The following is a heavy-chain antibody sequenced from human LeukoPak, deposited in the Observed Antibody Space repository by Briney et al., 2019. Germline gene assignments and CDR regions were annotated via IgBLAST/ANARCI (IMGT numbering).Heavy chain of an antibody. Sequence: PGGPLRFSCSASAXPFSTYSMNWVRQPPGKGLKCVSSISSSISYIYYADSVEGRFTTSRDNAKNSLNLQMKSLRAEDKAMYYCTRDPGSLWYFDLWGRGTLVTVSS. V-gene: IGHV3-21*01. CDR3: TRDPGSLWYFDL. CDR2: ISSSISYI. CDR1: AXPFSTYS. J-gene: IGHJ2*01. D-gene: IGHD3-10*01.